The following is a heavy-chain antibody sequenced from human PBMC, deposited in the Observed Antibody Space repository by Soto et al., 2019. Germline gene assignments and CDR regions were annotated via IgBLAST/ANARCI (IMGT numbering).Heavy chain of an antibody. CDR2: ISSSSSTI. CDR3: ARDGGNWFDP. V-gene: IGHV3-48*01. Sequence: GGSLRLSCAASGFTFSTYSMNWVRQAPGKGLEWVSYISSSSSTIYYADSVKGRFTISRDNAENSLYLQMNSLRAEDTAVYYCARDGGNWFDPWGQGTLVTVSS. D-gene: IGHD3-16*01. J-gene: IGHJ5*02. CDR1: GFTFSTYS.